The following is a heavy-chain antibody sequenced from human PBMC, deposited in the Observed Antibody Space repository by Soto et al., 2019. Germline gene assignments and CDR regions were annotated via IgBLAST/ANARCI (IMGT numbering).Heavy chain of an antibody. CDR2: IKSKTDGGTT. Sequence: GGSLRLSCAASGFTFSNAWMSWVRQARGKGLEWVGRIKSKTDGGTTDYAAPVKGRFTISRDDSKNTLYLQMNSLKTEDTAVYYCTTEASGSYYGQEEFDYWGQGTLVTVSS. V-gene: IGHV3-15*01. D-gene: IGHD1-26*01. J-gene: IGHJ4*02. CDR1: GFTFSNAW. CDR3: TTEASGSYYGQEEFDY.